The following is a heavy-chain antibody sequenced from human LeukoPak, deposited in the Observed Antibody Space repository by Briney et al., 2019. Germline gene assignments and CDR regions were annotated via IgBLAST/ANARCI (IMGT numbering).Heavy chain of an antibody. CDR3: ARRDRPGMLDY. Sequence: SETLSLTCAVYGESLNSYYWSWVRQPPGEGLEWIGEIYESGTTEYNPSLKSRVTISVDTSKNQFSLKLSSVTAADTAVYYCARRDRPGMLDYWGQGTLVTVSS. V-gene: IGHV4-34*01. CDR1: GESLNSYY. J-gene: IGHJ4*02. CDR2: IYESGTT. D-gene: IGHD2-8*01.